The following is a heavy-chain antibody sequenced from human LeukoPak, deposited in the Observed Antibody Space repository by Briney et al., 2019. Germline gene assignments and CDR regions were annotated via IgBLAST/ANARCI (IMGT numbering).Heavy chain of an antibody. Sequence: ASVKVSCKASGYTFTSYGISWVRQAPGQGLEWMGWISAYNGNTNYAQKLQGRVTMTTDTSTSTAYMELRSLRSDDTAVYYCARDTTWGYNGYTTPYNWFDPWGQGTLVTVSS. V-gene: IGHV1-18*01. CDR2: ISAYNGNT. D-gene: IGHD5-12*01. CDR3: ARDTTWGYNGYTTPYNWFDP. J-gene: IGHJ5*02. CDR1: GYTFTSYG.